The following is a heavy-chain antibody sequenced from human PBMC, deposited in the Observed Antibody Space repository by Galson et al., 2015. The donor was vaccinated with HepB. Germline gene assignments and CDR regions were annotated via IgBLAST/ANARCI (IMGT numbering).Heavy chain of an antibody. D-gene: IGHD6-13*01. V-gene: IGHV1-3*01. CDR1: GYTFTSYA. CDR2: INAGNGNT. Sequence: SVKVSCKASGYTFTSYAMHWVRQAPGQRLEWMGWINAGNGNTKYSQKFQGRVTITRDTSASTAYMELSSLRSEDTAVYYCARGSTKQQLVSSGFDYWGQGTLVTVSS. J-gene: IGHJ4*02. CDR3: ARGSTKQQLVSSGFDY.